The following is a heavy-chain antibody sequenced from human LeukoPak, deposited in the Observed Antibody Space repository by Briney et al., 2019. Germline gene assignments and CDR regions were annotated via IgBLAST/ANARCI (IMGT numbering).Heavy chain of an antibody. CDR3: AREGYSSSPFDY. J-gene: IGHJ4*02. CDR1: GFTFSSYS. V-gene: IGHV3-21*01. CDR2: IGSSSSYI. D-gene: IGHD6-6*01. Sequence: GGSLRLSCAASGFTFSSYSMNWVRQAPGKGLEWVSSIGSSSSYIYYADSVKGRFTISRDNAKNSLYLQMNSLRAEDTAVYYCAREGYSSSPFDYWGRGTLVTVSS.